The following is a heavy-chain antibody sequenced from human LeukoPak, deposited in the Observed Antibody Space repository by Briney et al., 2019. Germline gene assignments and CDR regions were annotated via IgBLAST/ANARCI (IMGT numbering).Heavy chain of an antibody. V-gene: IGHV4-39*07. J-gene: IGHJ4*02. D-gene: IGHD6-19*01. Sequence: SETLSLTCTVSGGSISSSSYYWGWIRQPPGKGLEWIGSIYYSGSTYYNPSLKSRVTISVDTSKNQFSLKLSSVTAADTAAYYCARDPAVADVDYWGQGTLVTVSS. CDR1: GGSISSSSYY. CDR2: IYYSGST. CDR3: ARDPAVADVDY.